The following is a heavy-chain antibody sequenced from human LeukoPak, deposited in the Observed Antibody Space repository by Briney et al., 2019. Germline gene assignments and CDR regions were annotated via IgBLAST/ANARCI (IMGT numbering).Heavy chain of an antibody. V-gene: IGHV4-38-2*02. CDR1: GYSISTGYY. J-gene: IGHJ3*02. CDR2: IYHSGST. CDR3: AKSNGYGLVDI. D-gene: IGHD3-10*01. Sequence: PSETLSLTCTVSGYSISTGYYWGWIRQPPGKGLEWIGSIYHSGSTYYNPSLKSRVTISVDTSKNQFSLKLSSVIAADTAVYYCAKSNGYGLVDIWGQGTMVTVSS.